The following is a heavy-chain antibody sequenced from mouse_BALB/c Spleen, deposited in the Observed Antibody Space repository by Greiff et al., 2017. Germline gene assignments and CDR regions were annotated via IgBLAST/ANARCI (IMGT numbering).Heavy chain of an antibody. J-gene: IGHJ4*01. Sequence: VQLKESGAELVRPGVSVKISCKGSGYTFTDYAMHWVKQSHAKSLEWIGVISTYYGDASYNQKFKGKATMTVDKSSSTAYMELARLTSEDSAIYYCARGGGLDYAMDYWGQGTSVTVSS. D-gene: IGHD2-4*01. CDR2: ISTYYGDA. V-gene: IGHV1S137*01. CDR3: ARGGGLDYAMDY. CDR1: GYTFTDYA.